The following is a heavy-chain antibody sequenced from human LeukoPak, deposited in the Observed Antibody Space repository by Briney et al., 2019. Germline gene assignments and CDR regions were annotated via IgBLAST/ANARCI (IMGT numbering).Heavy chain of an antibody. J-gene: IGHJ4*02. Sequence: GASVEVSCKASGYTFFTYGVTWVRQAPSQGLEWMGWISTYNGNTIAQKFQGRVTLTTDTSTSTAYMELRSLKSDDTAVYYCARQYGDNSGSLDHWGQGTPVTVSS. CDR1: GYTFFTYG. V-gene: IGHV1-18*01. CDR2: ISTYNGNT. D-gene: IGHD4-23*01. CDR3: ARQYGDNSGSLDH.